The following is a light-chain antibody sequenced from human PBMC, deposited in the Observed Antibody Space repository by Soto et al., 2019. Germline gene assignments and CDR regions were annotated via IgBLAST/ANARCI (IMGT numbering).Light chain of an antibody. J-gene: IGKJ4*01. CDR2: RAS. CDR1: QGVSSSY. Sequence: EIVLTQSPGTLSLSPGERATLSCRASQGVSSSYLAWYQQKPGQPPRLLIYRASSSATGIPDRFSGSGSGTDFTITITRLEPEDFAVYYCQHYRTSFGGGTKVEIK. V-gene: IGKV3-20*01. CDR3: QHYRTS.